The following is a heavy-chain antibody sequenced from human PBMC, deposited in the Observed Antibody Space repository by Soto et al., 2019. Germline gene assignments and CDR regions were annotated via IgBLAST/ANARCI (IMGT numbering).Heavy chain of an antibody. CDR2: ISSRDSTI. J-gene: IGHJ4*02. D-gene: IGHD2-8*02. CDR3: APGGATGGDK. Sequence: VQLVESGGGLVQPGGSLRLSCAASGFLFSNFEMNWVRQAPGKGLEWVSYISSRDSTIYYADSVQGRFTISRDNAKNTLYLQMNSLRAEDTAVYYCAPGGATGGDKWGQGTLVTVSS. V-gene: IGHV3-48*03. CDR1: GFLFSNFE.